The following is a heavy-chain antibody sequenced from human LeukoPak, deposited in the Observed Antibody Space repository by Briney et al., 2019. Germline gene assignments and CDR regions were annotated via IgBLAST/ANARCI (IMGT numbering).Heavy chain of an antibody. V-gene: IGHV4-59*01. J-gene: IGHJ4*02. Sequence: SETLSLTCTVSGGSIRNYYWNWIRQPPGKGLEWIGYTSDSGNTDYKPSLKSRATISVDTSKNQFSLKLTSATAADTAVYYCARWHSHGRYFDYWGQGALVTVSS. CDR1: GGSIRNYY. CDR2: TSDSGNT. CDR3: ARWHSHGRYFDY. D-gene: IGHD2-21*01.